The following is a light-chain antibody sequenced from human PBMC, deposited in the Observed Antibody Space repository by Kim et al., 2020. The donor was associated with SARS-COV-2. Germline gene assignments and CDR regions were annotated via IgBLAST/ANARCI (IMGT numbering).Light chain of an antibody. Sequence: QSVLTQPPSVSAAPGQRVTISCSGNNSNIGNHFVSWYQYVPGTAPKLVIYDTNKRPSGIPDRFSGYRVGTSATLDITGLQTGDEADYYCGTWDSSLSAVVFGGGTQLTVL. CDR2: DTN. J-gene: IGLJ2*01. CDR3: GTWDSSLSAVV. V-gene: IGLV1-51*01. CDR1: NSNIGNHF.